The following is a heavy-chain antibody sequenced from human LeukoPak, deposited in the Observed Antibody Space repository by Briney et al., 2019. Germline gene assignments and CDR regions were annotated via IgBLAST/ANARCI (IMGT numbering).Heavy chain of an antibody. CDR1: GGSISSGGYY. CDR2: IYYSGTT. Sequence: SETLSLTCTVSGGSISSGGYYWSWIRQPPGKGLEWIGYIYYSGTTNYNPSLKSRVTISVDTSKNQFSLRLSSVTAADTAVYYCARAPFVEYNTAFFVWGQGTLVTVSS. D-gene: IGHD6-6*01. V-gene: IGHV4-61*08. CDR3: ARAPFVEYNTAFFV. J-gene: IGHJ4*02.